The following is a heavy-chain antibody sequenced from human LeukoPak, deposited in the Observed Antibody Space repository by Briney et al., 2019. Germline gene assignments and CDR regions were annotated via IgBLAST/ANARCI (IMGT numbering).Heavy chain of an antibody. J-gene: IGHJ5*02. CDR3: GSWGAGGSS. V-gene: IGHV3-30*04. D-gene: IGHD2-15*01. CDR2: ISYDGSNK. CDR1: GFTFSSYA. Sequence: GGSLRLSCAASGFTFSSYAMNWVRQAPGKGLEWVAVISYDGSNKYYADSVKGRFTIARDNADNSLSLQMNSLRAEDTAVYYGGSWGAGGSSWGQGTLVTVSS.